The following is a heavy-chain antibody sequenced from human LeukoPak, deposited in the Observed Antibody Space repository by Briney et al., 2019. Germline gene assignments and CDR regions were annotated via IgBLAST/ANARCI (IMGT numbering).Heavy chain of an antibody. Sequence: PGGSLRLSCAASGFTFSSYSMNWVRQAPGKGLEWVSSISSSSTYKYYADSVKGRFSISRDNSKNTLYLQMNSLRAEDTAVYYCAAPGSGYNLYYFDYWGQGTPVTVSS. J-gene: IGHJ4*02. CDR3: AAPGSGYNLYYFDY. V-gene: IGHV3-21*01. CDR2: ISSSSTYK. CDR1: GFTFSSYS. D-gene: IGHD5-24*01.